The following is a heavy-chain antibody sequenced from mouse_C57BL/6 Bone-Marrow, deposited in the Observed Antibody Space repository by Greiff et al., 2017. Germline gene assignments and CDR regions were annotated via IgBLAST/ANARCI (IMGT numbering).Heavy chain of an antibody. CDR1: GFTFTDYY. J-gene: IGHJ4*01. D-gene: IGHD2-4*01. Sequence: DVQLQESGGGLVQPGGSLSLSCAASGFTFTDYYMSWVRQPPGKALEWLGFIRNKANGYTTEYSASVKGRFTISRDNSQSILYLQMNALRAEDSATYYCARRRDYHYAMDYWGQGTSVTVSS. CDR2: IRNKANGYTT. CDR3: ARRRDYHYAMDY. V-gene: IGHV7-3*01.